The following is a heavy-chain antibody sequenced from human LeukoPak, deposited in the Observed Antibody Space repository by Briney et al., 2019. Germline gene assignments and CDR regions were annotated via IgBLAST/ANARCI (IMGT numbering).Heavy chain of an antibody. J-gene: IGHJ4*02. CDR3: AKDMDSSSWSYYFDY. CDR2: ISWNSGSI. CDR1: GFTLRSYW. V-gene: IGHV3-9*01. Sequence: GGSLRLSCAASGFTLRSYWMTWVRQAPGKGLEWVSGISWNSGSIGYADSVKGRFTISRDNAKNSLYLQMNSLRAEDTALYYCAKDMDSSSWSYYFDYWGQGTLVTVSS. D-gene: IGHD6-13*01.